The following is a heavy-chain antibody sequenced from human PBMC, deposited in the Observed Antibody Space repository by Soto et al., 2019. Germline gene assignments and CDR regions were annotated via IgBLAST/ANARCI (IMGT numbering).Heavy chain of an antibody. CDR3: ARGPSYSDSYXDY. CDR2: IYSGGPT. CDR1: GFSVSSSH. Sequence: PGGSLRLSCEASGFSVSSSHMIWVRQAPGKGLEWVSVIYSGGPTYYAVSVKGRFTISRDNSKNTVYLQMNSLRLEDTAVYYCARGPSYSDSYXDYWGQGTLVTVSS. V-gene: IGHV3-66*02. D-gene: IGHD4-17*01. J-gene: IGHJ4*02.